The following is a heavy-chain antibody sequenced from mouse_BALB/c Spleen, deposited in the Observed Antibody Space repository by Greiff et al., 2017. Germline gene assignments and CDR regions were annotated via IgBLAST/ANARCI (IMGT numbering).Heavy chain of an antibody. Sequence: QVQLQQSGAELVRPGTSVKVSCKASGYAFTNYLIEWVKQRPGQGLEWIGVINPGSGSTNYDEKFKSKGTLTVDTSSSTAYMHLSSLTSEDSAVYYCTRQGYGYALYFDYWGQGTTLTVSS. D-gene: IGHD2-2*01. V-gene: IGHV1-54*01. CDR3: TRQGYGYALYFDY. CDR2: INPGSGST. J-gene: IGHJ2*01. CDR1: GYAFTNYL.